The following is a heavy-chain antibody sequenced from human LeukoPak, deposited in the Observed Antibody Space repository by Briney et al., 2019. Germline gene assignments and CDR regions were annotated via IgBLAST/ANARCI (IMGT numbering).Heavy chain of an antibody. Sequence: ASVKVSCKASGGTFSSYAISWVRQAPGQELEWMGGIIPIFGTANYAQKFQGRVTITTDESTSTAYMELSSLRSEDTAVYYCARKRSYCSSTSCLNWFDPWGQGTMVTVSS. D-gene: IGHD2-2*01. CDR2: IIPIFGTA. CDR1: GGTFSSYA. V-gene: IGHV1-69*05. CDR3: ARKRSYCSSTSCLNWFDP. J-gene: IGHJ5*02.